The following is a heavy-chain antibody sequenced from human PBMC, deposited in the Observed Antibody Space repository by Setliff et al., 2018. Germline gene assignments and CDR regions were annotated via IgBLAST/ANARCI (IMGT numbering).Heavy chain of an antibody. Sequence: GASVKVSCKASGYTFSDYIINWVRRAPGQGLEWVGWVSPYTGKTYFAQKLQGRVTMTTDTSTSTAYMELRSLRPDDTAVYYCARINFYVSSGYYYASDNWGQGTLVTSPQ. CDR2: VSPYTGKT. D-gene: IGHD3-22*01. J-gene: IGHJ4*02. V-gene: IGHV1-18*01. CDR1: GYTFSDYI. CDR3: ARINFYVSSGYYYASDN.